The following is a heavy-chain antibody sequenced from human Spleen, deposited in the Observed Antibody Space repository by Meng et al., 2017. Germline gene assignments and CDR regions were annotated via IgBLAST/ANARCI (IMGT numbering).Heavy chain of an antibody. V-gene: IGHV4-59*08. J-gene: IGHJ1*01. CDR3: ARGVGAAGTFIESFQH. CDR1: GDSISSDY. D-gene: IGHD6-13*01. Sequence: SETLSLTCTVSGDSISSDYWSWLRQPPGKGLEWIAYIYYNGKTNYNPSLKSRVTISVDTSKNQFSLKLTSVTAADTAVYYCARGVGAAGTFIESFQHWGQGTRVTVSS. CDR2: IYYNGKT.